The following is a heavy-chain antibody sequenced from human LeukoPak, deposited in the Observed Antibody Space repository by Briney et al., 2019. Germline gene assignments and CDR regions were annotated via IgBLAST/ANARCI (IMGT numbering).Heavy chain of an antibody. V-gene: IGHV4-59*01. Sequence: SETLSLTCTVSGGSISSYFWSWIRRPPGKGLEWIGYIYYSGGTNYNPSLKSRVTISVDTSKNQFSLKLSSVTAADTAVYYCARARLSSRYRLDYWGQGTLVTVSS. D-gene: IGHD6-13*01. CDR2: IYYSGGT. CDR1: GGSISSYF. CDR3: ARARLSSRYRLDY. J-gene: IGHJ4*02.